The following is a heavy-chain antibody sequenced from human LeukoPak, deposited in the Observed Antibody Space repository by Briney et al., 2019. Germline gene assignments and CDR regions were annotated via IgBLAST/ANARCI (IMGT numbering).Heavy chain of an antibody. D-gene: IGHD3-10*01. Sequence: GGSLRLSCAASGFTFSSSGMHWVRQAPGKGLEWVAFIPYDGSNKYYADSVKGRFTISRDNSKNTLYLQMNSLRGEDTAVYYCARDLYGSGSSNREFDYWGQGTLVTVSS. J-gene: IGHJ4*02. CDR2: IPYDGSNK. CDR3: ARDLYGSGSSNREFDY. CDR1: GFTFSSSG. V-gene: IGHV3-30*02.